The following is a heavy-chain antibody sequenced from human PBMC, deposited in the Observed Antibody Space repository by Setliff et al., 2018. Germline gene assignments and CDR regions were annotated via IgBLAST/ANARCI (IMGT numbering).Heavy chain of an antibody. CDR2: VTAGGTT. CDR3: ATNPPKGPSGGYYYDDPYYYYMDV. J-gene: IGHJ6*03. V-gene: IGHV3-15*07. CDR1: GFAFSSIW. Sequence: PGGSLRLSCAASASGFAFSSIWMNWVRQAPGKGLEWVGRVTAGGTTNYAAPVKGRFTISRDDSKDTLYLQLNSLNTEDTAVYYCATNPPKGPSGGYYYDDPYYYYMDVWGKGTTVTVSS. D-gene: IGHD3-22*01.